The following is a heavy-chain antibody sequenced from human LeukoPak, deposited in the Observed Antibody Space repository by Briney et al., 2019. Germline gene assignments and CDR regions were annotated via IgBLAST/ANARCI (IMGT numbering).Heavy chain of an antibody. CDR2: IYYSGST. V-gene: IGHV4-39*01. D-gene: IGHD6-19*01. CDR1: GGSIRSSSYY. CDR3: ARQVVAVAGTGYFDY. J-gene: IGHJ4*02. Sequence: SETLSLTCTVSGGSIRSSSYYWGWIRQPPGKGLEWIGSIYYSGSTYYNASLKSRATISVDTSKNQCSLKLNSVTAADTAVYFCARQVVAVAGTGYFDYWGQGTLVTVSS.